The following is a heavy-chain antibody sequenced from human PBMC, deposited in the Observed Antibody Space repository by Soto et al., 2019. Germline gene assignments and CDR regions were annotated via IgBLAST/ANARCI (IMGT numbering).Heavy chain of an antibody. CDR2: INPSGGST. CDR3: ARDVLRYFDTETYGFDP. Sequence: ASVKVSCKASGYTFTSYYMHWVRQAPGQGLEWMGIINPSGGSTSYTQKFQGRVTMTRDTSTSTVYMELSSLRSEDTAVYYCARDVLRYFDTETYGFDPWGQGTLVTVSS. J-gene: IGHJ5*02. CDR1: GYTFTSYY. V-gene: IGHV1-46*01. D-gene: IGHD3-9*01.